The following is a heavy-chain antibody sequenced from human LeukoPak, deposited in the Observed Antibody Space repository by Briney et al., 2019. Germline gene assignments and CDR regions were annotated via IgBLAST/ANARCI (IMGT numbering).Heavy chain of an antibody. CDR3: ARDQIPQVIAARPGSFDY. CDR1: GFTFSSYS. D-gene: IGHD6-6*01. V-gene: IGHV3-21*01. CDR2: ISSSSSYI. Sequence: GGSLRLSCAASGFTFSSYSMNWVRQAPGKGLEWVSSISSSSSYIYYADSVKGRFTISRDNAKNSLYLQMNSLRAEDTAVYYCARDQIPQVIAARPGSFDYWGQGTLVTVSS. J-gene: IGHJ4*02.